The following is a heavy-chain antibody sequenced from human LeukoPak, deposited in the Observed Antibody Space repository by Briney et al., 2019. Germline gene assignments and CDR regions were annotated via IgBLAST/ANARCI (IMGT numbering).Heavy chain of an antibody. V-gene: IGHV4-61*05. Sequence: PSETLSLTCTVSGGSISSSSYYWGWIRQPPGKGLEWIGYIYYSGSTNYNPSLKSRVTISVDTSKNQFSLKLSSVTAADTAVYYCARLLYGGYFDWLLGYFDYWGQGTLVTVSS. J-gene: IGHJ4*02. CDR3: ARLLYGGYFDWLLGYFDY. CDR2: IYYSGST. CDR1: GGSISSSSYY. D-gene: IGHD3-9*01.